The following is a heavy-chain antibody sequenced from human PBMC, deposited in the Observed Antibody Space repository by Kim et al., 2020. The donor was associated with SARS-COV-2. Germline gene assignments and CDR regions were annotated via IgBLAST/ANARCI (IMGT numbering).Heavy chain of an antibody. D-gene: IGHD2-2*02. CDR2: IYYSGST. Sequence: SETLSLTCTVSGGSISSYYWSWIRQPPGKGLEWIGYIYYSGSTNYNPSLKSRVTISVDTSKNQFSLKLSSVTAADTAVYYCARGVVVPAAIGAFDIWGQGTMVTVSS. CDR3: ARGVVVPAAIGAFDI. CDR1: GGSISSYY. J-gene: IGHJ3*02. V-gene: IGHV4-59*01.